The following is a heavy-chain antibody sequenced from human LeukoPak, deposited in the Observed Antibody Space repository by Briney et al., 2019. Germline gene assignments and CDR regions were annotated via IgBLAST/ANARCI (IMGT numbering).Heavy chain of an antibody. D-gene: IGHD5-24*01. CDR2: ISGGGDGT. Sequence: PGGSLRLSRVASGFTFRDFALTWVPQAPGKGLEWVSAISGGGDGTWDADSVKGRFTISRDNSKNTLYLQMNSLRVDDTAVYYCAKDSRWLDLNFDYWGQGTLVTVSS. CDR1: GFTFRDFA. J-gene: IGHJ4*02. CDR3: AKDSRWLDLNFDY. V-gene: IGHV3-23*01.